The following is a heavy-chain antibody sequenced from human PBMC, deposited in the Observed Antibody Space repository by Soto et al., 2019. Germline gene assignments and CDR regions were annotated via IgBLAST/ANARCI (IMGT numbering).Heavy chain of an antibody. J-gene: IGHJ4*02. D-gene: IGHD2-2*01. CDR3: ARDDSDRPEYQLLWLLVY. CDR1: GGTFSSYA. Sequence: ASVKVSCKASGGTFSSYAISWVRQAPGQGLEWMGGIIPIFGTANYAQKFQGRVTITADESTSTAYMELSSLRSEDTAVYYCARDDSDRPEYQLLWLLVYWGQGTLVTVSS. V-gene: IGHV1-69*13. CDR2: IIPIFGTA.